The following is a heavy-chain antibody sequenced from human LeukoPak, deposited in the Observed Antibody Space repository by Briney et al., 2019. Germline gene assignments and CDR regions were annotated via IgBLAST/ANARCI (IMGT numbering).Heavy chain of an antibody. CDR2: IWYDGSNK. V-gene: IGHV3-33*01. CDR1: GFTFSSYG. J-gene: IGHJ4*02. D-gene: IGHD4-11*01. Sequence: GGSLRLSCAASGFTFSSYGMHWVRQAPGKGLEWVAVIWYDGSNKYYADSVKGRFTISRDNSKNTLYPQMNSLRAEDTAVYYCARVSTTRIGPLDYWGQGTLVTVSS. CDR3: ARVSTTRIGPLDY.